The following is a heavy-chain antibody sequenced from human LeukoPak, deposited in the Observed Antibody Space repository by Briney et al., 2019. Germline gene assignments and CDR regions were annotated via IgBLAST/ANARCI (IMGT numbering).Heavy chain of an antibody. CDR2: INPNSGGT. V-gene: IGHV1-2*02. Sequence: GASVKASCKASGYTFTCYYMHWVRQAPGQGLEWMGWINPNSGGTNYAQKFQGRVTMTRDTSISTAYMELSRLRSDDTAVYYCATLAGPVYYDFWSGYQKLDYWGQGTLVTVSS. CDR3: ATLAGPVYYDFWSGYQKLDY. CDR1: GYTFTCYY. J-gene: IGHJ4*02. D-gene: IGHD3-3*01.